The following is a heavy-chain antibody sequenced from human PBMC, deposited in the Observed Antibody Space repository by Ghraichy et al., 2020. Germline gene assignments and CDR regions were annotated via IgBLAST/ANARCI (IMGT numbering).Heavy chain of an antibody. CDR3: ARVIVPAAIGPLAHKSHYYYGMDV. J-gene: IGHJ6*02. CDR1: GYTFTSYG. CDR2: ISAYNGNT. Sequence: ASVKVSCKASGYTFTSYGISWVRQAPGQGLEWMGWISAYNGNTNYAQKLQGRVTMTTDTSTSTAYMELRSLRSDDTAVYYCARVIVPAAIGPLAHKSHYYYGMDVWGQGTTVTVSS. D-gene: IGHD2-2*02. V-gene: IGHV1-18*01.